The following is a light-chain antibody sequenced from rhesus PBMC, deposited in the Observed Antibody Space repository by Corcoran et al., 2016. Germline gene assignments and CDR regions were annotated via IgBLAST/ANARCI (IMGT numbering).Light chain of an antibody. V-gene: IGKV1-22*01. CDR2: KAS. CDR3: LQYTNIPYS. CDR1: QSISSW. Sequence: DIQMTQSPSSLSASVGDTVTITCRASQSISSWLDWYQQKPGKAPKLLIYKASSLQSGVPSRLSGSGSRTDFTRTLSSLQPEDFATYYCLQYTNIPYSFGQGTKVEIK. J-gene: IGKJ2*01.